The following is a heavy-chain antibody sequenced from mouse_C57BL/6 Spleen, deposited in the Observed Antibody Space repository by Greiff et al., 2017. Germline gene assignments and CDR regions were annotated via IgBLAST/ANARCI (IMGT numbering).Heavy chain of an antibody. CDR1: GFSLTSYG. Sequence: VQLQQSGPGLVQPSQSLSITCTVSGFSLTSYGVHWVRQSPGKGLEWLGVIWSGGSADYNAAFISRLSISKDNSKCQVFFKMNSVQADDTAIYYCARPFITTGRFAYWGQGTLVTVSA. D-gene: IGHD1-1*01. J-gene: IGHJ3*01. CDR2: IWSGGSA. CDR3: ARPFITTGRFAY. V-gene: IGHV2-2*01.